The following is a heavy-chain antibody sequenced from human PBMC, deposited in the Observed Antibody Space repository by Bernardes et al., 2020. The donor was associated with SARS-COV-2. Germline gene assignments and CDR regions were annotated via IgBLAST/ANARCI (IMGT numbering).Heavy chain of an antibody. V-gene: IGHV3-33*01. Sequence: GGSLRLSCAASGFTFSTYGMHWPRQAPGKGLEWVAVIWYDGSNKYYADSVKGRFTISRDNSKNTLYLHMNSLRAEDTAVYYCARVPISVYDSWIDYWGQGTLVTVSS. CDR3: ARVPISVYDSWIDY. D-gene: IGHD5-12*01. J-gene: IGHJ4*02. CDR2: IWYDGSNK. CDR1: GFTFSTYG.